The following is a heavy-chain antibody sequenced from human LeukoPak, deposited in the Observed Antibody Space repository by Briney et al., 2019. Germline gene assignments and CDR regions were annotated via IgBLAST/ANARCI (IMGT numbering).Heavy chain of an antibody. Sequence: GRSLRLSCAASGFTFSSYAMHWVRQAPGKGLEWVAVISYDGSNKYYADSVKGRFTISRDNSKNTLYLQMNSLRAEDTAVYYCARGIGSSWYGEYFQHWGQGTLVTVSS. J-gene: IGHJ1*01. CDR1: GFTFSSYA. CDR2: ISYDGSNK. CDR3: ARGIGSSWYGEYFQH. D-gene: IGHD6-13*01. V-gene: IGHV3-30-3*01.